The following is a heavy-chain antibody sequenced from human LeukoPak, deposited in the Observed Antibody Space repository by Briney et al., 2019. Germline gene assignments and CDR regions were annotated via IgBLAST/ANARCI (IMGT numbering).Heavy chain of an antibody. CDR3: ARLTPDTAMVGAFDI. CDR1: GGSISSYF. D-gene: IGHD5-18*01. CDR2: IYYSGST. Sequence: PSETLSLTCTVSGGSISSYFWSWIRQPAGKGLEWIGYIYYSGSTNYNPSLKSRVTISVDTSKNQFSLKLSSVTAADTAVYYCARLTPDTAMVGAFDIWGQGTMVTVSS. J-gene: IGHJ3*02. V-gene: IGHV4-59*08.